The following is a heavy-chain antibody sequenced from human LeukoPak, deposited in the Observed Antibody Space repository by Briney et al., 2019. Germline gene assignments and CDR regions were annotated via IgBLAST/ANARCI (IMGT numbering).Heavy chain of an antibody. V-gene: IGHV3-23*01. Sequence: GGSLRLSCAASGFSFSSYGMSWVRQAPGKGLEWVSAISGSGGSTYYADSVKGRFTISRDNSKNTLYLQMNSLKTEDTAVYYCTTDLQDYYGSSGYWGQGTLVTVSS. CDR3: TTDLQDYYGSSGY. D-gene: IGHD3-22*01. J-gene: IGHJ4*02. CDR1: GFSFSSYG. CDR2: ISGSGGST.